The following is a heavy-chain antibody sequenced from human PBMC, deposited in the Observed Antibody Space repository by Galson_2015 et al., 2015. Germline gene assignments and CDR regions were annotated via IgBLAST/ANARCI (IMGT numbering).Heavy chain of an antibody. D-gene: IGHD2-15*01. Sequence: LRLSCAASGFTFSSYGMHWVRQAPGKGLEWVAVIWYDGSNKYYADSVKGRFTISRDNSKNTLYLQMNSLRAEDTAVYYCARGDDIVVVVAAPKFDYWGQGTLVTVSS. CDR3: ARGDDIVVVVAAPKFDY. J-gene: IGHJ4*02. CDR2: IWYDGSNK. V-gene: IGHV3-33*01. CDR1: GFTFSSYG.